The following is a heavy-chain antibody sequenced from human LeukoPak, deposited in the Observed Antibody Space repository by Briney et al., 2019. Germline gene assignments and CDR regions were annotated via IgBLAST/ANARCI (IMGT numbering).Heavy chain of an antibody. CDR3: ARGHTTLDY. CDR1: GGSFSGYY. D-gene: IGHD1-26*01. J-gene: IGHJ4*02. Sequence: SETLSLTCAVYGGSFSGYYWSWIRKPPGKGLEWIGEINHSGSTNYNPSLKSRVTISVDTSKNQFSLKLSSVTAADTAVYYCARGHTTLDYWGQGTLVTVSS. V-gene: IGHV4-34*01. CDR2: INHSGST.